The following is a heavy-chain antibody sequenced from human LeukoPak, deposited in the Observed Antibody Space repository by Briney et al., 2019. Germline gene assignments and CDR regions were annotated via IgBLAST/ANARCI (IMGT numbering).Heavy chain of an antibody. CDR3: AKDPTSPFIAVAGTGWFDP. D-gene: IGHD6-19*01. CDR1: GFTFSSYG. CDR2: IRYDGSNK. V-gene: IGHV3-30*02. J-gene: IGHJ5*02. Sequence: GGSLRLSCAAFGFTFSSYGMHWVRQAPGKGLEWVAFIRYDGSNKYYADSVKGRFTISRDNSKNTLYLQMNSLRAEDTAVYYCAKDPTSPFIAVAGTGWFDPWGQGTLVTVSS.